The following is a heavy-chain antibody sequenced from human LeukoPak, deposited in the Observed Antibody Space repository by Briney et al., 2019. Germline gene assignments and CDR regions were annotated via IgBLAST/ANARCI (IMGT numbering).Heavy chain of an antibody. V-gene: IGHV3-7*05. CDR2: MNQAGNEK. CDR1: GFAFSSYW. CDR3: ACPRGWHGYGAYDI. D-gene: IGHD6-19*01. Sequence: GGSLGLSCAASGFAFSSYWMSWIRQAPGKGLEWVANMNQAGNEKYYVDSVEGRSTISRDNAKSSLYLQMNSLRAEDTAVYYCACPRGWHGYGAYDIWGQGTMVTVSS. J-gene: IGHJ3*02.